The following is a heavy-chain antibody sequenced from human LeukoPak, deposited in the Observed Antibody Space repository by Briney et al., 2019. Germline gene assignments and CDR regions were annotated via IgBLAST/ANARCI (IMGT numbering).Heavy chain of an antibody. CDR3: AGEQRGGLSGSLGVLFASYYTYYYMDV. J-gene: IGHJ6*03. D-gene: IGHD1-26*01. V-gene: IGHV1-46*01. CDR2: INPSDGAT. CDR1: GYTSTMYY. Sequence: ASVKVSCKASGYTSTMYYIHWVRQAPGQGLEWMGMINPSDGATTYAQRFQGRVTMTRDMSTTTVYMDLRSLRSEDPAVYFCAGEQRGGLSGSLGVLFASYYTYYYMDVWGRGTTVTVPS.